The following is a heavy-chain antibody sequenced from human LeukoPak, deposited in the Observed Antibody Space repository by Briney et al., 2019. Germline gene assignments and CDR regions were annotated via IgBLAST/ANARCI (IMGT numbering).Heavy chain of an antibody. V-gene: IGHV4-34*01. CDR3: ARGRGDDSSGSVDY. CDR1: GGSFSGYY. Sequence: SETLSLTCAVYGGSFSGYYWSWIRQPPGKGLEWIGEINHSGSTNSNPSLKSRVTISVDTSKNQFSLKLSSVTAADTAVYYCARGRGDDSSGSVDYWGQGTLVTVSS. J-gene: IGHJ4*02. D-gene: IGHD3-22*01. CDR2: INHSGST.